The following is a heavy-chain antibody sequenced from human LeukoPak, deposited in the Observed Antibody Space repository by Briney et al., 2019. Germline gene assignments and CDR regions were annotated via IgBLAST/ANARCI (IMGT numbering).Heavy chain of an antibody. V-gene: IGHV1-2*02. D-gene: IGHD3-22*01. Sequence: ASVKVSSKASGYTFTGYYMHWVRQAPGQGLEWMGWINPNSGGTNYAQKFQGRVTITRDTSISTAYMELSRLRSDDTAVYYCARDSSGFFYGYTWFDPCGQGSLVTVSS. CDR3: ARDSSGFFYGYTWFDP. J-gene: IGHJ5*02. CDR1: GYTFTGYY. CDR2: INPNSGGT.